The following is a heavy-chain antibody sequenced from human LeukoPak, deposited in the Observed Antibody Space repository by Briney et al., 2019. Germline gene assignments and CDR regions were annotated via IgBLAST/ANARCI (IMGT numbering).Heavy chain of an antibody. CDR1: GFTLSNYW. CDR2: INLDGSET. CDR3: ARGYSDWLR. D-gene: IGHD4-11*01. Sequence: GGSLRPSCEASGFTLSNYWMTGVRRGPGEGLEWLASINLDGSETHFVDFVKGRFTISRDNAKNSLSLQMSGLRVEDTAVYYCARGYSDWLRWGQGTQVTVSS. V-gene: IGHV3-7*01. J-gene: IGHJ4*02.